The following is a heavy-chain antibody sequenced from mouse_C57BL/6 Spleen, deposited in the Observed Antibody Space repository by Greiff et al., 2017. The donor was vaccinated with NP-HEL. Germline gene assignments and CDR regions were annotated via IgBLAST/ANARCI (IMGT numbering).Heavy chain of an antibody. D-gene: IGHD1-1*01. CDR3: ARENYYYGSSLDY. Sequence: EVKLEESGPGLVKPSQSLSLTCSVTGYSITSGYYWNWIRQFPGNKLEWMGYISYDGSNNYNPSLKNRISITRDTSKNQFFLKLNSVTTEDTATYYCARENYYYGSSLDYWGQGTTLTVSS. V-gene: IGHV3-6*01. CDR2: ISYDGSN. J-gene: IGHJ2*01. CDR1: GYSITSGYY.